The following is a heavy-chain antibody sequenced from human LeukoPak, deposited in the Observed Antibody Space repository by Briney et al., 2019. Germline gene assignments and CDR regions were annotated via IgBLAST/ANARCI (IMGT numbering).Heavy chain of an antibody. CDR1: GGSISSRPYY. J-gene: IGHJ4*02. Sequence: PSETLSLTCTVSGGSISSRPYYWGWVRQPPGKGLEWIGSISYSGSIHYNPSLKSRVTISVDTSKNHFSLRLSSVTAADTAAYYCATLEIGDYYFDYWGQGTLVTVSS. CDR2: ISYSGSI. V-gene: IGHV4-39*01. CDR3: ATLEIGDYYFDY. D-gene: IGHD3-16*01.